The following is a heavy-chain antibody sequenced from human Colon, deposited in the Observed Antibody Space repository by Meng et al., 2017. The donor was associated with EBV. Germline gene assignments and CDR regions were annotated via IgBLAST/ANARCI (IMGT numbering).Heavy chain of an antibody. CDR3: ARDPSNTSGRYAYFDS. Sequence: QLQLVHSGGEVKKPGASVMVSCRASGYTFTHHGISWIRQAPGQGLEWLGWISCYNGDTIYAQKVQGRFTMTMDKSASTAYMDLRSLRSDDTAIYYCARDPSNTSGRYAYFDSWGQGTLVTVSS. D-gene: IGHD6-19*01. CDR2: ISCYNGDT. J-gene: IGHJ4*02. V-gene: IGHV1-18*01. CDR1: GYTFTHHG.